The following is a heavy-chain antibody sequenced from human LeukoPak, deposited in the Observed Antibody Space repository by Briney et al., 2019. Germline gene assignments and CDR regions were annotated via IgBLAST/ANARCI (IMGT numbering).Heavy chain of an antibody. V-gene: IGHV1-69*13. CDR2: IIPIFGTA. J-gene: IGHJ5*02. Sequence: SVKVSCKASGGTFSSYAISWVRQAPGQGLEWMGGIIPIFGTANYAQKFQGRVTITADESTSTAYTELSSLRSEDTAVYYCARDRGLVVVPAAIGWFDPWGQGTLVTVSS. CDR1: GGTFSSYA. D-gene: IGHD2-2*02. CDR3: ARDRGLVVVPAAIGWFDP.